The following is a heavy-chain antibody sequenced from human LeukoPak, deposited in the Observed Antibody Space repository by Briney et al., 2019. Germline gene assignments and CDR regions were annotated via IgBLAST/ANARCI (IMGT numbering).Heavy chain of an antibody. V-gene: IGHV3-53*01. CDR3: ARNDRGAFDI. Sequence: GGSLRLACAASGFTVSRNYMSWVRQAPGKGLEWVSVISSGGNTYYTDSVKGRFTISRDNSKNTLYLQMSSLRVEDTAVYYCARNDRGAFDIWGQGTMVTVSS. D-gene: IGHD3-22*01. J-gene: IGHJ3*02. CDR2: ISSGGNT. CDR1: GFTVSRNY.